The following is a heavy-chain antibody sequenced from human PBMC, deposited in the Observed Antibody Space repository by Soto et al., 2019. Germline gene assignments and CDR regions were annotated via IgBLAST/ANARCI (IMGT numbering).Heavy chain of an antibody. D-gene: IGHD2-2*01. CDR2: ISYDGSNK. Sequence: GGSLRLSCAASGFTCSSYAMQWGRQAPGKGLEWVAVISYDGSNKYYADSVKGRFTISRDNSKNTRYLQMNSLRAEDTAVYYCLVPAAQAFFDYWGQGTRVTVSS. CDR1: GFTCSSYA. CDR3: LVPAAQAFFDY. V-gene: IGHV3-30-3*01. J-gene: IGHJ4*02.